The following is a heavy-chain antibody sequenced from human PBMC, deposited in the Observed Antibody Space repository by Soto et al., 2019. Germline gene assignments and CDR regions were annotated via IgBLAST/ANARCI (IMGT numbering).Heavy chain of an antibody. V-gene: IGHV2-5*02. CDR1: GFSLSTSGVG. CDR3: AHRRKIGSDYDILTGYYRQNWFDS. D-gene: IGHD3-9*01. J-gene: IGHJ5*01. CDR2: IYWDDDK. Sequence: ESGPTLVNPTQTLTLTCTFSGFSLSTSGVGVGWIRQPPGKALEWLALIYWDDDKRYSPSLKSRLTITKDTSKNQVVLTMTNMDPVDTATYYCAHRRKIGSDYDILTGYYRQNWFDSWGRGTLVTVSS.